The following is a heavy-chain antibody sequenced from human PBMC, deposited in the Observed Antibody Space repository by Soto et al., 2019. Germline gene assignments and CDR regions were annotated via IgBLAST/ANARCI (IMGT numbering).Heavy chain of an antibody. CDR1: GFTFSSYA. D-gene: IGHD6-19*01. V-gene: IGHV3-23*01. CDR3: AKARCRDSSMFLLDY. CDR2: ISGSGGST. Sequence: GGSLRLSCAASGFTFSSYAMSWVRQAPGKGLEWVSAISGSGGSTYYADSVKGRFTISRDNSKNTLYLQMNSLRAEDTAVYYCAKARCRDSSMFLLDYWGQGALVSVSS. J-gene: IGHJ4*02.